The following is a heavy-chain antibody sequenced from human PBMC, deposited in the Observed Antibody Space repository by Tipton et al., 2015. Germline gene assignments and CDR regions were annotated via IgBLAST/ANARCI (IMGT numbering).Heavy chain of an antibody. CDR2: IHNSGNT. Sequence: TLSLTCTVSGGSVSSGSFYWSWIRQPPGKGLECIGYIHNSGNTDYNPSLKSRVTMSVDMSKNQFSQELTSVTAADTAVYYCARSPPGDYEYIEYWGQGTLVTVSS. V-gene: IGHV4-61*01. CDR3: ARSPPGDYEYIEY. CDR1: GGSVSSGSFY. D-gene: IGHD3-16*01. J-gene: IGHJ1*01.